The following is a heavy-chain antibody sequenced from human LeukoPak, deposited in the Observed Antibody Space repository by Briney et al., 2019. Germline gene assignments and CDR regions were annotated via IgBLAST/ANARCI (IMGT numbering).Heavy chain of an antibody. Sequence: ASVKVPCKASGYTFTSYGISWVRQAPGQGLEWMGWISAYNGNTNYAQKLQGRVTMTTDTSTSTAYMELRSLRSDDTAVYYCARDRNQGYYYDSSGYYPLGYWGQGTLVTVSS. CDR1: GYTFTSYG. D-gene: IGHD3-22*01. CDR3: ARDRNQGYYYDSSGYYPLGY. V-gene: IGHV1-18*01. J-gene: IGHJ4*02. CDR2: ISAYNGNT.